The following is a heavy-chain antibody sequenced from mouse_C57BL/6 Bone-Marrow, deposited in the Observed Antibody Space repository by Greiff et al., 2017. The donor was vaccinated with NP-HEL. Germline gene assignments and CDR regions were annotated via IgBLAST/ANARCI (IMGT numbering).Heavy chain of an antibody. CDR3: ARGGLGRGYFDV. J-gene: IGHJ1*03. CDR1: GYTFTSYG. V-gene: IGHV1-81*01. Sequence: VQLQESGAELARPGASVKLSCKASGYTFTSYGISWVKQRTGQGLEWIGEIYPRSGNTYYNEKFKGKATLTADKSSSTAYMELRSLTSEDSAVYFCARGGLGRGYFDVWGTGTTVTVSS. CDR2: IYPRSGNT. D-gene: IGHD4-1*01.